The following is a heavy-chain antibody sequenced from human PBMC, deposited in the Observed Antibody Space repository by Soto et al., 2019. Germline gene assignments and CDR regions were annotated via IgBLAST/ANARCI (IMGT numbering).Heavy chain of an antibody. D-gene: IGHD3-10*01. Sequence: EVQLVETGGGLIQPGGSLRLSCAASGFSISSNYMTWVRQAPGKGLEWVSLLYSGGTSYYADSVKGRFTISRDNSKNTLFLQMNRVKTEDTAVYYCARGQQVSTIRGVQGFDYWGQVTLVTVSS. CDR1: GFSISSNY. V-gene: IGHV3-53*02. J-gene: IGHJ4*02. CDR2: LYSGGTS. CDR3: ARGQQVSTIRGVQGFDY.